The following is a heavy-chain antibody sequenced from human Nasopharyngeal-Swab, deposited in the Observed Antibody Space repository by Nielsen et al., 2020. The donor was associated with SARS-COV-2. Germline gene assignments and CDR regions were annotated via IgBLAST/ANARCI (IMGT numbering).Heavy chain of an antibody. V-gene: IGHV4-38-2*02. CDR2: IYHSGST. Sequence: SETLSLTCTVSGYSISSGYYWDWIRQSPGKGLEWIGSIYHSGSTYYNPSLKSRVTISVDTSKNQFSLKLSSVTAADTAVYYCARGRDYYDSSGLFDYWGQGTLVTVSS. J-gene: IGHJ4*02. D-gene: IGHD3-22*01. CDR1: GYSISSGYY. CDR3: ARGRDYYDSSGLFDY.